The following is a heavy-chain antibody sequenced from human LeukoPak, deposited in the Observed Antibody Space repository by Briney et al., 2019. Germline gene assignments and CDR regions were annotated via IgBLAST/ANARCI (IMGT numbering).Heavy chain of an antibody. CDR2: ISYDGSNK. Sequence: PGGSLRLSCAASGFTFSSYGIHWVRQAPGKGLEWVAIISYDGSNKYYADSVKGRFTISRDNSKNTLYLRMNSLRAEDTAMYYCAKDGIVVSYFDYWGQGTLVTVSS. CDR1: GFTFSSYG. D-gene: IGHD3-22*01. J-gene: IGHJ4*02. V-gene: IGHV3-30*18. CDR3: AKDGIVVSYFDY.